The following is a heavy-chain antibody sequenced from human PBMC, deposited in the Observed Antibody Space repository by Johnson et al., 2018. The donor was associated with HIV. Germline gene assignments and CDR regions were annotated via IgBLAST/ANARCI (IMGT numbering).Heavy chain of an antibody. Sequence: VQLVESGGGVVQPGRSLRLSCAASGLTFSNYAMHWVRQAPGRGLEWVAVISYDGSDEYYADSVRGRFTISRDNSNNTVNLQMNRLSVDDTGVYYCARDCRWLHAFDIWVQGTMVTVSA. V-gene: IGHV3-30*14. CDR3: ARDCRWLHAFDI. J-gene: IGHJ3*02. CDR1: GLTFSNYA. CDR2: ISYDGSDE. D-gene: IGHD5-24*01.